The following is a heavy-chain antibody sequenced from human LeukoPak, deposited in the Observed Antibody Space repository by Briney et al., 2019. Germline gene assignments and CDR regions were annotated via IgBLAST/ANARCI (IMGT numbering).Heavy chain of an antibody. CDR1: GYTFTGYY. Sequence: ASVKVSCKASGYTFTGYYMHWVRQAPGQGLEWMGWINPNSGGTNYAQKFQGRATMTRDTSISTAYMELSRLRSDDTAVYYCARVNYYDSSASHWFDPWGQGTLVTVSS. V-gene: IGHV1-2*02. CDR2: INPNSGGT. CDR3: ARVNYYDSSASHWFDP. J-gene: IGHJ5*02. D-gene: IGHD3-22*01.